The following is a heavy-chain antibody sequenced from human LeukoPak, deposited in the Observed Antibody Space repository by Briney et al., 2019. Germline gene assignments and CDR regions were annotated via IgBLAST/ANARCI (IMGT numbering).Heavy chain of an antibody. J-gene: IGHJ4*02. V-gene: IGHV3-11*04. D-gene: IGHD4-17*01. CDR3: ARYDYGDYDPFDY. CDR1: GFTFSDYY. CDR2: ISSSGSTI. Sequence: SGGSLRLSCAASGFTFSDYYMSWIRQAPGKGLEWVSYISSSGSTIYYADSVEGRFTISRDNAKNSLYLQMNSLRAEDTAVYYCARYDYGDYDPFDYWGQGTLVTVSS.